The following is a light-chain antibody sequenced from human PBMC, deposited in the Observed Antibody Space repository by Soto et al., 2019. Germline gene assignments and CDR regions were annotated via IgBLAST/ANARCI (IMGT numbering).Light chain of an antibody. CDR3: QQYYSTPQT. CDR2: WAS. CDR1: QSVLYRSNNKNY. Sequence: DIVMTQSPDSLAVSLGERATINCKSSQSVLYRSNNKNYLAWYQQKPGQPPKLLIYWASTRESGVPDRFSGSWSGTDFTLTISSLQAEDVAVYYCQQYYSTPQTFGQGTKVEIK. J-gene: IGKJ1*01. V-gene: IGKV4-1*01.